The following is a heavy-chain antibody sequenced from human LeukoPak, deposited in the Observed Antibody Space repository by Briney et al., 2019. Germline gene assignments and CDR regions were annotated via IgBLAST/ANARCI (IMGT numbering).Heavy chain of an antibody. CDR2: ISSSSSYI. V-gene: IGHV3-21*01. CDR1: GFTFSSYE. J-gene: IGHJ4*02. D-gene: IGHD6-19*01. Sequence: GGSLRLSCAASGFTFSSYEMNWVRQAPGKGLEWVSSISSSSSYIYYADSVKGRFTISRDNAKNSLYLQMNSLRAEDTAVYYCARGGYSSGWYFDYWGQGTLVTVSS. CDR3: ARGGYSSGWYFDY.